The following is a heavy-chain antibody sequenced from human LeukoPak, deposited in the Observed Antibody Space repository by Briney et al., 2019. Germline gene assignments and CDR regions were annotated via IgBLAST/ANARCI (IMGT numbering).Heavy chain of an antibody. CDR3: GGSSGWSYDPLDI. D-gene: IGHD6-19*01. CDR1: GFTFSTYG. J-gene: IGHJ3*02. CDR2: VWHDGSVK. Sequence: GGSLRLSCAASGFTFSTYGMHWVRQAPGKGLEWVAVVWHDGSVKYYGDSVKGRSTISRDNSKNTLYLQMNSLTVEDTAVYFCGGSSGWSYDPLDIWGQGTMVTVFS. V-gene: IGHV3-33*01.